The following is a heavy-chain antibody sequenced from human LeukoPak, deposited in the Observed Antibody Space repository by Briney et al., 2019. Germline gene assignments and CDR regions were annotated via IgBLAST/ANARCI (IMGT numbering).Heavy chain of an antibody. CDR2: IYYSGST. CDR1: GGSSSSYY. J-gene: IGHJ4*02. CDR3: ARGGIQLWYNFDY. V-gene: IGHV4-59*01. D-gene: IGHD5-18*01. Sequence: PSETLSLXCTVSGGSSSSYYWSWIRLPPGKGLESIGYIYYSGSTNYNPSLKSRVTISVDTSKNQFSLKLSSVTAADTAVYYCARGGIQLWYNFDYWGQGTLVTVSS.